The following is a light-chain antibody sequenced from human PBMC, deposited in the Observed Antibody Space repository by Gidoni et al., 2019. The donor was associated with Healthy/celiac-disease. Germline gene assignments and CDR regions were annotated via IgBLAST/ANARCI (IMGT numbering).Light chain of an antibody. V-gene: IGKV1-6*01. CDR2: AAS. CDR3: LQDYNYPWT. J-gene: IGKJ1*01. CDR1: QGIRND. Sequence: AIQLTPSPSSLSASVGDRVTITCRASQGIRNDLGWYQQKPGKAPKLLIYAASSLQSGVPSRFSGSGSGTDFTLTISSLQPEDFATYYCLQDYNYPWTFGQGTKVEIK.